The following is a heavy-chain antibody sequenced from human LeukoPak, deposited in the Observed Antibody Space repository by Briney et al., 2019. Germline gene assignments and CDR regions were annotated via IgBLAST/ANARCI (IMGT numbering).Heavy chain of an antibody. Sequence: GGSLRLSCAASGFTFSSYAMHWVRQAPGKGLEWVAVISYDGSNKYYADSVKGRFTISRDNSKNTLYLQMNSLRAEDTAVYYCARDRGYDILTGYPPPDYWGQGTLVTVSS. CDR3: ARDRGYDILTGYPPPDY. CDR1: GFTFSSYA. CDR2: ISYDGSNK. D-gene: IGHD3-9*01. V-gene: IGHV3-30-3*01. J-gene: IGHJ4*02.